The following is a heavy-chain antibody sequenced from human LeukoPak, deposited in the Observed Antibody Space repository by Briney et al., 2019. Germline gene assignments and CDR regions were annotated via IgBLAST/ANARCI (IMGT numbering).Heavy chain of an antibody. V-gene: IGHV4-59*01. D-gene: IGHD3-16*01. CDR1: GGSINNYY. Sequence: SETLSLTCIVSGGSINNYYWSWIRQPPGKGLEWIGYIHYSGSTNYNPSLRSRVTISVDTSKNQFSLKLSSVTAADTAVYYCARETSQKGAHYMDVWGKGTTVTISS. CDR3: ARETSQKGAHYMDV. CDR2: IHYSGST. J-gene: IGHJ6*03.